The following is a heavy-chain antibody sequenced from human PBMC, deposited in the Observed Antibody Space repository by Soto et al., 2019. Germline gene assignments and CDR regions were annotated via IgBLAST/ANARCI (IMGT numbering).Heavy chain of an antibody. CDR2: IYFADSDT. Sequence: EVQLVQSGAEVKKPGESLKISCKAAGYSFTNSWIGWVRQMPGKGLEWVGIIYFADSDTRYSPSFQGQVTISVDKSISTSYLQWSSLKASDTAIYYCAKTGVADWFDPWGQGTLVTVSS. D-gene: IGHD7-27*01. V-gene: IGHV5-51*03. CDR1: GYSFTNSW. J-gene: IGHJ5*02. CDR3: AKTGVADWFDP.